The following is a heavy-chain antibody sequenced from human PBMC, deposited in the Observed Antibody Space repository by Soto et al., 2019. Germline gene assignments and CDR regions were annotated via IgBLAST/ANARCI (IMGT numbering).Heavy chain of an antibody. J-gene: IGHJ4*02. CDR3: AKGRGGSGSLTPRVDF. V-gene: IGHV3-23*01. CDR1: GFTFNNYA. CDR2: ISGGGDTT. D-gene: IGHD3-10*01. Sequence: EVQLLESGGGLVQPGGSLRLSCAASGFTFNNYAMTWVRQAPGKGLEWVSAISGGGDTTSYADSVKGRFIVAREGSKNPLYLQMSCRRAEDTALYYCAKGRGGSGSLTPRVDFWGQGTLVTVSS.